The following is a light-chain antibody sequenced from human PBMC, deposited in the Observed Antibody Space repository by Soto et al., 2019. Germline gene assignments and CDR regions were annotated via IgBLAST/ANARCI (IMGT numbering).Light chain of an antibody. J-gene: IGKJ1*01. CDR2: GAS. Sequence: EIVMTQSPATLSVSPGERATLSCRASQSVSSNLAWYQQKPGQAPRLLIYGASTRATGIPARFSGGGSGTEFTLTISSLQSEEFAVYYCQQYNDWQTFGQGTKV. CDR3: QQYNDWQT. V-gene: IGKV3-15*01. CDR1: QSVSSN.